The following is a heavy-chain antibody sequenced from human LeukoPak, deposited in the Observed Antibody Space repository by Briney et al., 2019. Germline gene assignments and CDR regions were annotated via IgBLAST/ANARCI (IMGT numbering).Heavy chain of an antibody. D-gene: IGHD5-24*01. V-gene: IGHV3-7*01. CDR2: IKDDGSGK. CDR1: GFTFSNYW. J-gene: IGHJ4*02. Sequence: PGGSLRLSCAASGFTFSNYWMSWVRQAPGKGLEWVANIKDDGSGKYYVDSLKGRFTISRDNAKNSLYLQMNSLRAEDTAVYYCARDGYNGVRDYWGQGTLVTVSS. CDR3: ARDGYNGVRDY.